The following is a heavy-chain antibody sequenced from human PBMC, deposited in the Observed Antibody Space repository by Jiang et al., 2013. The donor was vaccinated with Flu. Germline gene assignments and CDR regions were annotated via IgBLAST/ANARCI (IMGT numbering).Heavy chain of an antibody. Sequence: GLVKPSETLSLTCTVSGASISSYYWSWIRQSPGKGLEWIGYIYYSGSTNYNPSLNSRVTMSVDTSKNQFSLKLSSVTAADTALYYCARNSRYYDFDFWGQGTLVTVSS. V-gene: IGHV4-59*08. CDR2: IYYSGST. D-gene: IGHD2/OR15-2a*01. CDR1: GASISSYY. CDR3: ARNSRYYDFDF. J-gene: IGHJ4*02.